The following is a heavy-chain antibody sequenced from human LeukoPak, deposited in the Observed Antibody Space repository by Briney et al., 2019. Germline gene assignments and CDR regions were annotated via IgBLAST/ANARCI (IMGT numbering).Heavy chain of an antibody. J-gene: IGHJ4*02. V-gene: IGHV4-30-2*01. Sequence: TLSLTCAVSGGSISSGGYSWSWIRQPPGKGLEWLGYISHSGSTYYNPSLKSQVTISVDRSKNQFSLKLSSVTAADTAVYYCARGDYGDYYFDYWGQGTLVTVSS. CDR1: GGSISSGGYS. CDR2: ISHSGST. CDR3: ARGDYGDYYFDY. D-gene: IGHD4-17*01.